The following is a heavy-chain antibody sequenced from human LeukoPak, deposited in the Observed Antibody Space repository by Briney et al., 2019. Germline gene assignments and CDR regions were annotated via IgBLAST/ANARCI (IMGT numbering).Heavy chain of an antibody. CDR1: GGSISRYY. Sequence: SETLSLTCTVSGGSISRYYWSWIRQPPGKGLEWIGYKDYSGSTNYNRSLKSRVTISVDTSKNQFSLKLSSVTAADTAVYYCARVTGYMIEDYFDYWGQGTLVTVSS. J-gene: IGHJ4*02. CDR3: ARVTGYMIEDYFDY. V-gene: IGHV4-59*01. CDR2: KDYSGST. D-gene: IGHD3-22*01.